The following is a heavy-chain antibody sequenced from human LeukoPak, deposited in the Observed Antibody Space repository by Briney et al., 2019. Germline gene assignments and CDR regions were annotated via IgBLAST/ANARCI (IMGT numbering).Heavy chain of an antibody. Sequence: PSETQSPTCTVSGGSISSGSYYWSWIRQPAGKGLEWIGRIYTSGSTNYNPSLKSRVTISVDTSKNQFSLKLSSVTAADTAVYYCARSPMAYYYDSSGYPAVNWFDPWGQGTLVTVSS. J-gene: IGHJ5*02. CDR2: IYTSGST. CDR1: GGSISSGSYY. D-gene: IGHD3-22*01. V-gene: IGHV4-61*02. CDR3: ARSPMAYYYDSSGYPAVNWFDP.